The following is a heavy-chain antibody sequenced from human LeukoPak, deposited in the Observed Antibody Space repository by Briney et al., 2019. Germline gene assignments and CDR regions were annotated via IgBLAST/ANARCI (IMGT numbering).Heavy chain of an antibody. Sequence: GGSRRLSSAASAFTFSSYWMHWVRQAPGKGLVWVSRINSDGSSTSYAGSVKGRFTISRDNAKNTLYLQMNSLRAEDTAVYYCGRDLGRYGDARWGQGTLVTVSS. CDR3: GRDLGRYGDAR. J-gene: IGHJ4*02. CDR1: AFTFSSYW. V-gene: IGHV3-74*01. D-gene: IGHD4-17*01. CDR2: INSDGSST.